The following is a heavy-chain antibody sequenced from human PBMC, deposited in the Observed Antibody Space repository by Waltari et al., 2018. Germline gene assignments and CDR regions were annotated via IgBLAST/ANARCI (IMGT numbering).Heavy chain of an antibody. V-gene: IGHV3-23*01. CDR3: AKDLVSDGRWDIDY. Sequence: EVQLLESGGGLVQPGASLRLSCAASGCTFRSYTMNWVRQAPGKGLEGVSRILIGGATAYYAASVQGRFTISRDYAKDTLFLQRNRLRDEDTAIYYCAKDLVSDGRWDIDYWGQGTLVTVST. D-gene: IGHD1-26*01. CDR1: GCTFRSYT. CDR2: ILIGGATA. J-gene: IGHJ4*01.